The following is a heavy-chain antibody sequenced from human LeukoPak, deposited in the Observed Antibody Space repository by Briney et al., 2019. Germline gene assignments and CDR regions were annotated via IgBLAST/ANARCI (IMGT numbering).Heavy chain of an antibody. D-gene: IGHD3-22*01. CDR1: GFTFSRYG. J-gene: IGHJ4*02. CDR2: ISGSGTST. V-gene: IGHV3-23*01. Sequence: GGSLRLSCAASGFTFSRYGMSWVRQAPGKGLEWVSAISGSGTSTFYADSVKGRFTISRDNSKNTLFLQMNSLRAEDTAVYYCAKPYYYDSSGYPDYWGQGTLVTVSS. CDR3: AKPYYYDSSGYPDY.